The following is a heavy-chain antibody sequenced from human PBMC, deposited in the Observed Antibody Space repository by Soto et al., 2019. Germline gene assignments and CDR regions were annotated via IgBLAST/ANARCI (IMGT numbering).Heavy chain of an antibody. CDR1: GFTFSDYY. Sequence: GGSLRLSCAASGFTFSDYYMSWIRQAPGKGLEWVSYISSSGSTIYYADSVKGRFTISRDNAKNSLYLQMNSLRAEDTAMYYCARGIPAVAGSRAFDYWGQGTLVTVSS. D-gene: IGHD6-19*01. J-gene: IGHJ4*02. V-gene: IGHV3-11*01. CDR3: ARGIPAVAGSRAFDY. CDR2: ISSSGSTI.